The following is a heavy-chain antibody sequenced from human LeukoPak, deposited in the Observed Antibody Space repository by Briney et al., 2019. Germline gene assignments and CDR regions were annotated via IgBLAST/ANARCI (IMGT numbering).Heavy chain of an antibody. V-gene: IGHV4-34*01. CDR1: GVSFSGYY. CDR3: ARRADDSSGYYPY. CDR2: INHSGST. Sequence: TSETLSLTCAVYGVSFSGYYWSWIRQPPGKGLEWIGEINHSGSTNYNPSLKSRVTISVDTSKNQFSLKLSSVTAADTAVYYCARRADDSSGYYPYWGQGTLVTVSS. D-gene: IGHD3-22*01. J-gene: IGHJ4*02.